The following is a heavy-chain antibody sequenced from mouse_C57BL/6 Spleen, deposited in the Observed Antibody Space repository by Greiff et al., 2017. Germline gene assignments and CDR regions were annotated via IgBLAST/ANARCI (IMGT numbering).Heavy chain of an antibody. J-gene: IGHJ2*01. CDR3: ARGSGFDY. CDR1: GYSFTSYY. Sequence: VKLVESGPELVKPGASAKISCKASGYSFTSYYIHWVKQRPGQGLEWIGWIYPGSGNTKYNEKFKGKATLTADTSSSTAYMQLSSLTSEDSAVYYCARGSGFDYWGQGTTLTVSS. CDR2: IYPGSGNT. D-gene: IGHD1-1*01. V-gene: IGHV1-66*01.